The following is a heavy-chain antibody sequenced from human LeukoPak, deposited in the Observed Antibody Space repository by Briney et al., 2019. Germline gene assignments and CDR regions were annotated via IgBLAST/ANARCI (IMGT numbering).Heavy chain of an antibody. Sequence: PGGSLRLSCAASAFTFSSFGMHWVRQAPGKGLEWVAVIWYGGSNKYYADSVEGRFTISRDNSKNTLYLQMNSLRAEDTAVYYCARDQPSYGMDVWGQGTTVTVSS. CDR3: ARDQPSYGMDV. CDR2: IWYGGSNK. D-gene: IGHD1-14*01. J-gene: IGHJ6*02. CDR1: AFTFSSFG. V-gene: IGHV3-33*01.